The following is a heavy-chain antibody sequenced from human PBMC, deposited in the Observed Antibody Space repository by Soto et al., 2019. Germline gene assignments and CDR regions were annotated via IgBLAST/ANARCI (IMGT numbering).Heavy chain of an antibody. V-gene: IGHV4-61*01. CDR2: ISYSGST. J-gene: IGHJ6*02. D-gene: IGHD5-12*01. Sequence: SETLSLTCTVSGGSVSSGSYYWSWIRQRPGQGLEWIGYISYSGSTNYNPSLKSRVTISVDTSKNQVSLKLSSVTAADTAVYYCARDPLGYSGYDLDKSGGQYYYGMDVWGQGTTVTVSS. CDR3: ARDPLGYSGYDLDKSGGQYYYGMDV. CDR1: GGSVSSGSYY.